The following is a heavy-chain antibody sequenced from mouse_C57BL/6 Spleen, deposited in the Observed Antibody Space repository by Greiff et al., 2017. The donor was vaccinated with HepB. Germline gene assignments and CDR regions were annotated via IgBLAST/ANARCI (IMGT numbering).Heavy chain of an antibody. D-gene: IGHD1-1*01. Sequence: QVQLQQSGAELVRPGTSVKVSCKASGYAFTNYLIEWVKQRPGQGLEWIGVINPGSGGTNYNEKFKGKATLTADKSSSTAYMQLSSLTSEDSAVYFCVRSRGFITTVVATSYFDYWGQGTTLTVSS. CDR3: VRSRGFITTVVATSYFDY. CDR2: INPGSGGT. V-gene: IGHV1-54*01. CDR1: GYAFTNYL. J-gene: IGHJ2*01.